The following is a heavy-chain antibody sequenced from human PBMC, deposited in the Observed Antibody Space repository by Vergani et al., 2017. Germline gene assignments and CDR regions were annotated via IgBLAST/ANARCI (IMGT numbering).Heavy chain of an antibody. CDR2: ISSSSSTI. V-gene: IGHV3-21*05. CDR1: GFTFSSYS. CDR3: ASLHRWSSNY. J-gene: IGHJ4*02. D-gene: IGHD2-15*01. Sequence: EVQLVESGGGLVKPGGSLRLSCAASGFTFSSYSMNWVRQAPGKGLEWVSYISSSSSTIYYADSVKGRFTISRDNAKNSLYLQMNSLRAEDTAVYYCASLHRWSSNYWGQGTLVTVSS.